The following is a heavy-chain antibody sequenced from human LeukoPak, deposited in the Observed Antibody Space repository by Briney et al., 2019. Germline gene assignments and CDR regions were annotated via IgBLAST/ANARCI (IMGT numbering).Heavy chain of an antibody. J-gene: IGHJ4*02. Sequence: GGSLRLSCAASGFTFSSYAMHRVRQAPGKGLEYVSAITSNGDKTYYGNSVKGRFTISRDNSKNTLYLQMGSLRIEDMAVYYCARGGATTLFDYWGQGTLVTVSS. D-gene: IGHD1-26*01. CDR3: ARGGATTLFDY. CDR2: ITSNGDKT. CDR1: GFTFSSYA. V-gene: IGHV3-64*01.